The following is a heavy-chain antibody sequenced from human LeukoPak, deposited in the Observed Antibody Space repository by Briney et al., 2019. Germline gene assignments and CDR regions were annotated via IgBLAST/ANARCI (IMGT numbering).Heavy chain of an antibody. CDR3: ARRNILTEGEAFDI. D-gene: IGHD3-9*01. V-gene: IGHV4-59*08. J-gene: IGHJ3*02. Sequence: SETLSLTCAVSGGSISSYYWTWIRQPPGKGLEWIGYIYNSGSTNYNPSLRSRVTISVDASKNQFSLKLNPVTAADTAVYYCARRNILTEGEAFDIWGQGTLVTVSS. CDR1: GGSISSYY. CDR2: IYNSGST.